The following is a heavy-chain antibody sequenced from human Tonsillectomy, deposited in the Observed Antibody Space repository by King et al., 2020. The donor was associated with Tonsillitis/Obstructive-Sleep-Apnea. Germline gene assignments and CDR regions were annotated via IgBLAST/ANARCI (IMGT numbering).Heavy chain of an antibody. CDR3: AREYPSGYCSGGSCPPRGY. V-gene: IGHV1-18*01. Sequence: QLVQSGAEVKKPGASVKVSSKASGYTFTSYGISWVRQAPGQGLEWMGWISAYNGNTNYAQKLQGRVTMTTDTSTSTAYMELRSLRSDDTALYYCAREYPSGYCSGGSCPPRGYWGQGTLVTVSS. CDR2: ISAYNGNT. D-gene: IGHD2-15*01. CDR1: GYTFTSYG. J-gene: IGHJ4*02.